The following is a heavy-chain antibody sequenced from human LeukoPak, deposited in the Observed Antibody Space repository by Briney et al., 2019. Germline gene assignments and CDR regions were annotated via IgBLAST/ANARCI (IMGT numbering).Heavy chain of an antibody. CDR2: ISGSGGST. CDR1: GFTFSSYA. CDR3: AKDINSDLSFDY. J-gene: IGHJ4*02. D-gene: IGHD4-23*01. Sequence: GGSLRLSCAASGFTFSSYAMSWVRQAPGKGLEWVSAISGSGGSTYYADSVKGRFTISRDNSKNTLFLQMNSQRAEDTAVYYCAKDINSDLSFDYWGQGTLVTVSS. V-gene: IGHV3-23*01.